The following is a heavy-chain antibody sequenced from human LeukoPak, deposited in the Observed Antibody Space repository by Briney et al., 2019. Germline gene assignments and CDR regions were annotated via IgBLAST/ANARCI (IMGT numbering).Heavy chain of an antibody. Sequence: PGGSLRLSCKGSGYSFTIYWIGWVRQMPGKGLEWMGIIYPGDSDTRYSPSFQGQVTIAADKSISTAYLQWSSLKASDTVMYYCARRDSGGNWFDPWGQGTLVTVSS. D-gene: IGHD3-10*01. CDR2: IYPGDSDT. CDR1: GYSFTIYW. CDR3: ARRDSGGNWFDP. V-gene: IGHV5-51*01. J-gene: IGHJ5*02.